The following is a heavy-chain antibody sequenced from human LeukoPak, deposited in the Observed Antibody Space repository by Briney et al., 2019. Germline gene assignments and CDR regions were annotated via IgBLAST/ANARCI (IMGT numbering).Heavy chain of an antibody. CDR1: GFTFSSYA. CDR2: IRYDGSNK. Sequence: GGSLRLSCAASGFTFSSYAMSWVRQAPGKGLEWVAFIRYDGSNKYYADSVKGRFTISRDNSKNTLYLQMSSLRAEDTAVYYCAKQYNWNEPLDYWGQGTLVTVSS. D-gene: IGHD1-20*01. CDR3: AKQYNWNEPLDY. V-gene: IGHV3-30*02. J-gene: IGHJ4*02.